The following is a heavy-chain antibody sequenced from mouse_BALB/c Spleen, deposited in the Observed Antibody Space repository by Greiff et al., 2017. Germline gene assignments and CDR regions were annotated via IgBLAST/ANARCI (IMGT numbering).Heavy chain of an antibody. CDR1: GFTFSSYA. CDR3: AREGGGLDY. CDR2: ISSGGST. V-gene: IGHV5-6-5*01. J-gene: IGHJ2*01. Sequence: EVQLVESGGGLVKPGGSLKLSCAASGFTFSSYAMSWVRQTPEKRLEWVASISSGGSTYYPDSVKGRFTISRDNARNILYLQMSSLRSEDTAMYYCAREGGGLDYWGQGTTLTVSS.